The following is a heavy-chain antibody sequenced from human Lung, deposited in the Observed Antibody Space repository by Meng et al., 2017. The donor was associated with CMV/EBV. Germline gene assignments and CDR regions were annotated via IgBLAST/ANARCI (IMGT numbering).Heavy chain of an antibody. CDR3: SPWWAFGP. J-gene: IGHJ5*02. Sequence: ESXKISCVVSGFSVTYGWMSWVRQAPGKGLGWVGRIKGKTSGGTIDYDAPVKDIFTILRDDLENTVYLYMNNLRTEDTAVYYCSPWWAFGPWGQGNLVTVSS. V-gene: IGHV3-15*01. D-gene: IGHD2-15*01. CDR2: IKGKTSGGTI. CDR1: GFSVTYGW.